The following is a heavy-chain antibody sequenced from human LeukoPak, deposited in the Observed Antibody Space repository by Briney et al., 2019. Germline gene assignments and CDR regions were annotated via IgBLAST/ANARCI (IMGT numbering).Heavy chain of an antibody. Sequence: SETLSLTCAVYGGSFSGYYWSWIRQPPGKGLEWIGEINHSGSTNYNPSLKSRVTISVDTSKNQFSLKLSSVTAADTAVYYCARGVVVVPAATTRKNWFDPWGQGTLVTVSS. CDR2: INHSGST. CDR1: GGSFSGYY. D-gene: IGHD2-2*01. J-gene: IGHJ5*02. CDR3: ARGVVVVPAATTRKNWFDP. V-gene: IGHV4-34*01.